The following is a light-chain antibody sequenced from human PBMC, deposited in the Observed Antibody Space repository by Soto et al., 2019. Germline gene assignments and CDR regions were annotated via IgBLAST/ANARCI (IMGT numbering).Light chain of an antibody. CDR2: GAS. V-gene: IGKV3-20*01. Sequence: EFVLTQSPGTLSLSPGERATLSCRASQSVSSSYLAWYQQKPGQAPRLLIYGASSRATGIPDRFSGSGSGTDFTLTISRLEPEEFAVYYCQQYGSSPPTLTFGGGTKVEIK. CDR1: QSVSSSY. J-gene: IGKJ4*01. CDR3: QQYGSSPPTLT.